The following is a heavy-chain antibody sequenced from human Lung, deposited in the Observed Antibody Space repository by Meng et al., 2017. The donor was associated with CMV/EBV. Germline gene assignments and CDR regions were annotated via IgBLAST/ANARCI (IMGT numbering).Heavy chain of an antibody. Sequence: GPLRLXXTVSGGSISSYYWSWIRQPPGKGLAWIGYIYYSGSTNYNPSVKSRVTISVDTSKNQYSLMLSSVTAADTAVYYGASTGYSSGYVHVYWGQGTLVTVSS. CDR3: ASTGYSSGYVHVY. J-gene: IGHJ4*02. CDR2: IYYSGST. D-gene: IGHD5-18*01. V-gene: IGHV4-59*01. CDR1: GGSISSYY.